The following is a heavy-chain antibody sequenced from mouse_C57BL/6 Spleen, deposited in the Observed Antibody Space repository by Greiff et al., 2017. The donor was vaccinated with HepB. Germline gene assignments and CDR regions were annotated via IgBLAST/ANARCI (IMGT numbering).Heavy chain of an antibody. CDR1: GYAFSSSW. D-gene: IGHD4-1*01. CDR3: ARDGLGRYFDV. CDR2: IYPGDGDT. V-gene: IGHV1-82*01. J-gene: IGHJ1*03. Sequence: VQLVESGPELVKPGASVKISCKASGYAFSSSWMNWVKQRPGKGLEWIGRIYPGDGDTNYNGKFKGKATLTADKSSSTAYMQLSSLTSEDSAVYFCARDGLGRYFDVWGTGTTVTVSS.